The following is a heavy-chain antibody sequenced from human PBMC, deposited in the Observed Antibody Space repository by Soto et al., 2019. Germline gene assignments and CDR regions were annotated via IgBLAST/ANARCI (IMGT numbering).Heavy chain of an antibody. CDR2: IWYDGSNK. D-gene: IGHD3-22*01. CDR1: GFTFSSYG. CDR3: ARAGEDGVVALRYFQH. J-gene: IGHJ1*01. Sequence: QVQLVESGGGVVQPGRSLRLSCAASGFTFSSYGMHWVRQAPGKGLEWVAVIWYDGSNKYYADSVKGRFTISRDNSKNTLYLQMNSLRAEDTAVYYCARAGEDGVVALRYFQHWGQGTLVTVSS. V-gene: IGHV3-33*01.